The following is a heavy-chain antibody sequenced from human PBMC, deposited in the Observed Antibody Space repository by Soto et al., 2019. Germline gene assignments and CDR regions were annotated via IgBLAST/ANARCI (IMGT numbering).Heavy chain of an antibody. D-gene: IGHD3-22*01. J-gene: IGHJ6*03. CDR1: GYTFTSYD. CDR2: MNPNSGNT. Sequence: ASVKVSCKASGYTFTSYDINWVRQATGQGLEWMGWMNPNSGNTGYAQKFQGRVTMTRNTSISTAYMELSSLRSEDTAVYYCARGVVIRSYYYYYMDVWGKGTTVTVS. V-gene: IGHV1-8*01. CDR3: ARGVVIRSYYYYYMDV.